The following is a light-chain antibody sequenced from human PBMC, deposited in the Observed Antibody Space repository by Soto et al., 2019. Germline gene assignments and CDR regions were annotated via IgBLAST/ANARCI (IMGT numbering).Light chain of an antibody. CDR1: QSLSGD. CDR3: QQYSKWPPWK. V-gene: IGKV3-15*01. Sequence: EIVLTQSPGTLSLSPGERATLSCRASQSLSGDLAWYQQKPGQAPRLLIFRASSRATGVPARFSGSGSGAEFTLTISGLQSEDFAVYYCQQYSKWPPWKFGPGTKVDIK. J-gene: IGKJ1*01. CDR2: RAS.